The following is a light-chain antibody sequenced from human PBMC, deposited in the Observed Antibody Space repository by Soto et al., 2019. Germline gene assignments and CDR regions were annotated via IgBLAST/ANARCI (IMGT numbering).Light chain of an antibody. J-gene: IGLJ2*01. Sequence: QSALTQPASVSGSPGQSITISCTGTSSDIGGYNYVSWYQQHPGKAPKLMIYDVSNRPSGVSNRFSGSKSGNTASLTISGLQAEDEADYYCSSPAVRSTLVFGGGTKLTVL. V-gene: IGLV2-14*01. CDR3: SSPAVRSTLV. CDR1: SSDIGGYNY. CDR2: DVS.